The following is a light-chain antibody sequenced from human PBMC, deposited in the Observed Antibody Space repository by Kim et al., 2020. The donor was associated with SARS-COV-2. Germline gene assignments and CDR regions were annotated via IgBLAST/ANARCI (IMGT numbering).Light chain of an antibody. Sequence: GQTVTISCSGANSNSGNNFVNWYQQLPGAATKLVIYRNHERPSGVPDRFSGSKSGTSASLVISGVRSGDGGDYYCASWDDSLSGQVFGGGTRVTVL. J-gene: IGLJ3*02. CDR3: ASWDDSLSGQV. CDR2: RNH. CDR1: NSNSGNNF. V-gene: IGLV1-47*01.